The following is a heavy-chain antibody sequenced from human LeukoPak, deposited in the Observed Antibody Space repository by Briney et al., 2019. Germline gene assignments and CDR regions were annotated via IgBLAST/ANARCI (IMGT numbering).Heavy chain of an antibody. CDR2: ISGGGGST. J-gene: IGHJ6*02. CDR3: AKDFRGRDYYYGTDV. Sequence: GGSLRLSCAASGFTVSNYAMSWVRQAPGKGLEWVSAISGGGGSTYYADSVKGRFTISRDNSKNTLYLQMNSLRAEDTAVYYCAKDFRGRDYYYGTDVWGQGTTVTVSS. V-gene: IGHV3-23*01. D-gene: IGHD5-24*01. CDR1: GFTVSNYA.